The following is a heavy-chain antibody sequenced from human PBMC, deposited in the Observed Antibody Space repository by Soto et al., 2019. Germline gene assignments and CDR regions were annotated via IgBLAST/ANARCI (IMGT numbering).Heavy chain of an antibody. V-gene: IGHV3-11*06. J-gene: IGHJ6*02. Sequence: GGSLSFSCAAAGFTFSDYYITWMRQAPGKGLEWVSNIRNNGSEKNYVDSVKGRFTISRDNAKNSLYLQMNSLRAEDTAVYYCARGGIARFDYYYGMDVWGQGTTVTVSS. CDR3: ARGGIARFDYYYGMDV. CDR1: GFTFSDYY. D-gene: IGHD3-3*01. CDR2: IRNNGSEK.